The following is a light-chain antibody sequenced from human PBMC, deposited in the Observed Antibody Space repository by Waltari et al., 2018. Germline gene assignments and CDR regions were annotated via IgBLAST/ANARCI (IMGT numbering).Light chain of an antibody. CDR3: ATWDNSLSEVV. V-gene: IGLV1-51*01. Sequence: QSVLTQPPSVSAAPGQRVTISCSGSISNVGNYYVSWYHQLTGTAPKLLIYDKTKRPSGIPDRFPASKSGTSATLCITGLQIGDEADYYCATWDNSLSEVVFGGGTKLTVL. J-gene: IGLJ2*01. CDR1: ISNVGNYY. CDR2: DKT.